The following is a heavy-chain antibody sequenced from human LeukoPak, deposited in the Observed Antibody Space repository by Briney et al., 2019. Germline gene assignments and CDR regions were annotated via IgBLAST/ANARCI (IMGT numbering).Heavy chain of an antibody. Sequence: SETLSLTCTVSGGSISSGGYYWSWIRQHPGKGLEWIGYVYYSGSTYYNPSLKSRVTISVDTSKNQFSLKLSSVTAADTAVYYCARRNSGSYYADYYFDYWGQGTLVTVSS. CDR2: VYYSGST. CDR3: ARRNSGSYYADYYFDY. CDR1: GGSISSGGYY. V-gene: IGHV4-31*03. D-gene: IGHD1-26*01. J-gene: IGHJ4*02.